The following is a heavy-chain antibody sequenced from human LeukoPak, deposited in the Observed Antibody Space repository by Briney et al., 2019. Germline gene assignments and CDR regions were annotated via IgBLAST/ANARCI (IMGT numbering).Heavy chain of an antibody. CDR3: ARAPSEVGGYYPEYFRH. V-gene: IGHV3-74*01. D-gene: IGHD3-22*01. J-gene: IGHJ1*01. Sequence: GGSLRLSCEASGFTFSRYWMHWVRQAPGKGLVWVSRIKSDGKTNYADSVKGRFTISRDNAKNTVSLQMDSLRAEDTGVYYCARAPSEVGGYYPEYFRHWAQGTLVTVSS. CDR2: IKSDGKT. CDR1: GFTFSRYW.